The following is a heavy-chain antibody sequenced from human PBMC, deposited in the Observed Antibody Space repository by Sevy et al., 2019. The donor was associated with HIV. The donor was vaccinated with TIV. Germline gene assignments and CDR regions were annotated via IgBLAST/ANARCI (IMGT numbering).Heavy chain of an antibody. V-gene: IGHV3-43*01. J-gene: IGHJ4*02. D-gene: IGHD5-12*01. Sequence: GGSLRLSCAASGFTFDDYTMHWVRQAPGKGLEWVSLISWDGGSTYYEDSVKGGFTISRDNSKNSLYLQMNSLRTEDTALYYCAKDSNGYAFDYWGQGTLVTVSS. CDR2: ISWDGGST. CDR1: GFTFDDYT. CDR3: AKDSNGYAFDY.